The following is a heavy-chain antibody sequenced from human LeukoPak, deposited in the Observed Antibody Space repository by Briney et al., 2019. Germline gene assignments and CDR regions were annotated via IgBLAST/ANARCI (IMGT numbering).Heavy chain of an antibody. Sequence: GGSLRLSCAASGFTVSSYAMSWVRQAPGKGLEWVSAISGSGGSTYYADSVKGRFTISIDNSKNTLYLQMNSLRAEDTAVYYCAKTPAYMVRGLPPDYWGQGTLVTVSS. CDR1: GFTVSSYA. CDR3: AKTPAYMVRGLPPDY. D-gene: IGHD3-10*01. J-gene: IGHJ4*02. V-gene: IGHV3-23*01. CDR2: ISGSGGST.